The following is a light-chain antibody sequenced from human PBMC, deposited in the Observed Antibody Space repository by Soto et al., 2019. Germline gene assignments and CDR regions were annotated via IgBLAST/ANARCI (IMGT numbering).Light chain of an antibody. CDR3: QQYGTSLST. J-gene: IGKJ1*01. CDR1: QRVSSRY. V-gene: IGKV3-20*01. Sequence: EIVLTQSPGTLSLSPGDTAALSCRARQRVSSRYLAWYQQKSGQAPRLLIYATSSRATDIPDRFSGYGSGTDFTLSISGLEPEDFAVYYCQQYGTSLSTFGQGTKVDIK. CDR2: ATS.